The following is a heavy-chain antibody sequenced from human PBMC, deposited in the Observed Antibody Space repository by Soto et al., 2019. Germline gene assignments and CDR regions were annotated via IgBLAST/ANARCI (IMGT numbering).Heavy chain of an antibody. D-gene: IGHD2-2*01. CDR3: ARDAGYQENWFDP. CDR1: GGSISSGGYS. CDR2: IYHSGST. J-gene: IGHJ5*02. V-gene: IGHV4-30-2*01. Sequence: LSLTCAVSGGSISSGGYSWSWIRQPPGKGLEWIGYIYHSGSTYYNPSLKSRVTISVDRSKNQFSLKLSSVTAADTAVYYCARDAGYQENWFDPWGQGTLVTVSS.